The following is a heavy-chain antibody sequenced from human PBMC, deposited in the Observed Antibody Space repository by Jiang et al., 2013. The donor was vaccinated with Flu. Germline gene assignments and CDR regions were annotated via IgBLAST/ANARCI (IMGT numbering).Heavy chain of an antibody. J-gene: IGHJ3*02. CDR3: ARDRKKQWLVGPKHDAFDI. CDR2: INPSGGST. Sequence: KPGASVKVSCKHLDTPSPATICTGCDRPLDKGVEWMGIINPSGGSTSYAQKFQGRVTMTRDTSTSTVYMELSSLRSEDTAVYYCARDRKKQWLVGPKHDAFDIWGQGTMVTVSS. D-gene: IGHD6-19*01. V-gene: IGHV1-46*01. CDR1: DTPSPAT.